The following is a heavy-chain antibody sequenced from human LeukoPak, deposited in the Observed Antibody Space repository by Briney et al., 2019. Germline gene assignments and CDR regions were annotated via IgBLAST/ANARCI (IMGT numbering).Heavy chain of an antibody. J-gene: IGHJ4*02. CDR2: ISSSSSYI. CDR1: GFTLSSYS. Sequence: PGGSLRLSCAASGFTLSSYSMNWVRQAPGKGLEWVSSISSSSSYIYYADSVKGRFTISRDNAKDSLYLQMNGLRAEDTAVYYCARDRSDYDSSGYYDYWGQGTLVTVSS. D-gene: IGHD3-22*01. V-gene: IGHV3-21*01. CDR3: ARDRSDYDSSGYYDY.